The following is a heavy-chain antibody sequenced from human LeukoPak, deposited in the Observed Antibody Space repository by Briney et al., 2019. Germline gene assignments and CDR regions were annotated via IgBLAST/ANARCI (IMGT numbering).Heavy chain of an antibody. CDR3: ARGAKAAF. D-gene: IGHD6-25*01. CDR2: IYYSGST. Sequence: SSETLSLTCTVSGGSISTFYWTWIRQPPGKGLEWIGYIYYSGSTDYNPSLKGRVTISVDTSKNQFSLKLSSVTASDTAVYYCARGAKAAFWGQGILVTASS. CDR1: GGSISTFY. V-gene: IGHV4-59*01. J-gene: IGHJ4*02.